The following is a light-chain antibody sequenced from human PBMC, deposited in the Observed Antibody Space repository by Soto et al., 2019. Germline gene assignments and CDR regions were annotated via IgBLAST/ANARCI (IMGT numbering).Light chain of an antibody. CDR2: GAS. V-gene: IGKV3-15*01. CDR1: QSVSSN. Sequence: SPSTLSVSTGERATLSCRASQSVSSNLAWYQQKPGQAPRLLIYGASTRATGIPARFSGSGSGTEFTLTISSLQSEDFAVYYCQQYNNWPPSITFGQGTRLAVK. CDR3: QQYNNWPPSIT. J-gene: IGKJ5*01.